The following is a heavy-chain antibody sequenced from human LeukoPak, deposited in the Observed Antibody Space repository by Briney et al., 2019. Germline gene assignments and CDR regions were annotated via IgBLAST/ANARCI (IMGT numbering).Heavy chain of an antibody. Sequence: PGGSLRLSCAASGFTFSSYSMNWVRQAPGKGLEWVSSISSSSSYIYYADSVKGRFTISRDNAKNSLYLQMNSLRAEDTAVYYCAKVAAVVVVPAANFGFYYWGQGTLVPVSS. D-gene: IGHD2-2*01. V-gene: IGHV3-21*01. CDR2: ISSSSSYI. CDR1: GFTFSSYS. J-gene: IGHJ4*01. CDR3: AKVAAVVVVPAANFGFYY.